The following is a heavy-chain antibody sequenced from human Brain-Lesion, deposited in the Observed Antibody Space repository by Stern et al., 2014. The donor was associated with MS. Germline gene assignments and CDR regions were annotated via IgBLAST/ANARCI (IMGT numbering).Heavy chain of an antibody. CDR1: GGSVGSGSYD. CDR2: IYTTGSP. CDR3: ARDKEDTNMAFRYFDN. J-gene: IGHJ4*02. V-gene: IGHV4-61*02. Sequence: QVQLVQSGPGLVKPSQTLSLTCTVSGGSVGSGSYDWSWIRQPAGKGLEWIGRIYTTGSPYYNPSLKSRVSISIDTPKTQFSLKLTSVTAADTAVYYCARDKEDTNMAFRYFDNWGQGTLVTVSS. D-gene: IGHD5-18*01.